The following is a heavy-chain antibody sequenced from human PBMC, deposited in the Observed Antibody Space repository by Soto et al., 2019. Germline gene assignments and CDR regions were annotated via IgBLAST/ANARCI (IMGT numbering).Heavy chain of an antibody. V-gene: IGHV3-23*01. CDR1: GFTFSSYA. CDR3: AKSSYYDFWSGYLQFDP. J-gene: IGHJ5*02. Sequence: EVQLLESGGGLVQPGGSLRLSCAASGFTFSSYAMSWVRQAPGKGLEWVSAISGSGGSTYYVDSVKGRFTISRDNSKNTLYLQMNSLRAEDTAVYYCAKSSYYDFWSGYLQFDPWGQGTLVTVSS. D-gene: IGHD3-3*01. CDR2: ISGSGGST.